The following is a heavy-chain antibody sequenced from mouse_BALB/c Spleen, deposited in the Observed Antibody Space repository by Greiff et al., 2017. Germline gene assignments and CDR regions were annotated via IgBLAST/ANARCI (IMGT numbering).Heavy chain of an antibody. D-gene: IGHD2-1*01. CDR1: GYTFTDYA. J-gene: IGHJ4*01. CDR2: ISTYYGDA. Sequence: VQRVESGAELVRPGVSVKISCKGSGYTFTDYAMHWVKQSHAKSLEWIGVISTYYGDASYNQKFKGKATMTVDKSSSTAYMELARLTSEDTAVYYCARLSTIHYAMDYWGQGTSVTVSS. V-gene: IGHV1-67*01. CDR3: ARLSTIHYAMDY.